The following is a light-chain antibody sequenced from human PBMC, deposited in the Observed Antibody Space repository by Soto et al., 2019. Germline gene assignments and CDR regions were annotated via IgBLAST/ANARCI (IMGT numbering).Light chain of an antibody. CDR2: TNN. J-gene: IGLJ2*01. CDR1: SSNIGTNT. CDR3: AAWDDSLNGLV. Sequence: QSVLTQPPSASGTPGQRVTISCSGSSSNIGTNTVYWYQQLPGTAPKLLIYTNNQRPSGVPDRFSGSKSGTSASLAISGLQSEDEADYYCAAWDDSLNGLVFGGGTKVTVL. V-gene: IGLV1-44*01.